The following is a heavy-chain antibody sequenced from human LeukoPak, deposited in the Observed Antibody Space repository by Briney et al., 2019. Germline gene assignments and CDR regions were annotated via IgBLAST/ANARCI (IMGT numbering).Heavy chain of an antibody. J-gene: IGHJ3*02. Sequence: AGGSLRLSCAASGFTFSSYGMHWVRQAPGKGLEWVAFIRYDGSNKYYADSVKGRFTISRDNSKNTLYLQMNSLRAEDTAVYYCAKVTVQLERRRAFDIWGQGTMVTVSS. V-gene: IGHV3-30*02. CDR3: AKVTVQLERRRAFDI. CDR1: GFTFSSYG. CDR2: IRYDGSNK. D-gene: IGHD1-1*01.